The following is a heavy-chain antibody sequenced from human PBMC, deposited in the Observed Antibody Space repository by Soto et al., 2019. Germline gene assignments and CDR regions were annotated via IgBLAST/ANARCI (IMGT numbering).Heavy chain of an antibody. D-gene: IGHD2-15*01. CDR3: ARGSYCSGGSCYGFNWFDP. V-gene: IGHV1-8*01. CDR2: MNPNSGNT. J-gene: IGHJ5*02. Sequence: ASVKVSCKASGYTFTSYDINWVRQATGQGLEWMGWMNPNSGNTGYAQKFQGRVTMTRNTSISTAYMELSSLRSEDTAVYYCARGSYCSGGSCYGFNWFDPWGQGTLVTVS. CDR1: GYTFTSYD.